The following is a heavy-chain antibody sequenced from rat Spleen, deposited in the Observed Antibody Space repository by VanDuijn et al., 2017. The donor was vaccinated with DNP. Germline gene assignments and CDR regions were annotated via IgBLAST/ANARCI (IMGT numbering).Heavy chain of an antibody. V-gene: IGHV5-31*01. J-gene: IGHJ3*01. CDR1: GFTFNNYW. CDR2: ITHTGGST. Sequence: EVQLVESGGGPVQPGRSLKLSCVASGFTFNNYWMTWIRQAPGKGLDWVASITHTGGSTYYSDSVKGRFTISRDNAKSTLYLQMNSLRSEDTATYYCTSSAEPLFAYWGQGTLVTVSS. CDR3: TSSAEPLFAY. D-gene: IGHD3-1*01.